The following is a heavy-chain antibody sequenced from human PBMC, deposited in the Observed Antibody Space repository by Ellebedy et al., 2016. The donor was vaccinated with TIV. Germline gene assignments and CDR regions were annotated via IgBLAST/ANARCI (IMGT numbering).Heavy chain of an antibody. CDR2: INTDGSSA. Sequence: GESLKISCEVSGFTFSGYYMHWVRQAPGKGLVWVARINTDGSSASYADSVEGRFTISRDNSKNTVYLQMNSLRAEDTALYYCTTPYYYGSGSYFLWGQGTLVTVYS. D-gene: IGHD3-10*01. J-gene: IGHJ4*02. V-gene: IGHV3-74*01. CDR3: TTPYYYGSGSYFL. CDR1: GFTFSGYY.